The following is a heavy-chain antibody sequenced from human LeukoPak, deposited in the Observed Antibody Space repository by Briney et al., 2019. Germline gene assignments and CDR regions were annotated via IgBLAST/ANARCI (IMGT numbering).Heavy chain of an antibody. Sequence: SETLSLTCTVSGGSISSYYWSWIRQPAGKGLEWIGRIYSTGSTNYNPSLKSRVTMSVDTSKNQFSLRLRPVTAAVTAVYYCARQIASAGTAGFDFWGQGALVTVSS. D-gene: IGHD6-13*01. CDR1: GGSISSYY. CDR2: IYSTGST. CDR3: ARQIASAGTAGFDF. V-gene: IGHV4-4*07. J-gene: IGHJ4*02.